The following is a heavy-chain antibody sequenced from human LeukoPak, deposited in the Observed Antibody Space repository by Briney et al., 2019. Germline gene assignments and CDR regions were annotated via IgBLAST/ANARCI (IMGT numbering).Heavy chain of an antibody. J-gene: IGHJ3*02. CDR3: ARFGYDSSGYSAFDI. CDR1: GGSVSSGSHY. V-gene: IGHV4-61*01. D-gene: IGHD3-22*01. CDR2: IYYSGST. Sequence: SETLSLTCTVSGGSVSSGSHYWSWIRQPPGKGLEWIGNIYYSGSTNYNPSLKSRVTISVDTSKNQFSLKLSSVTAADTAVYYCARFGYDSSGYSAFDIWGQGTMVTVSS.